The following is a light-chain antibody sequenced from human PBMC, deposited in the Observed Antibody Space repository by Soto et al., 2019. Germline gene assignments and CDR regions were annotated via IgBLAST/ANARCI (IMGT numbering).Light chain of an antibody. V-gene: IGLV1-44*01. Sequence: VLTQPPSASGTPGQRVTISCSGSSSNIGSNTVNWYQQLPGTAPKLLIYSNNQRPSGVPDRFSGSKSGTSASLAISGLQSEDEADYCCAAWDDSLNGPYVVFGGGTKVTVL. CDR1: SSNIGSNT. CDR2: SNN. J-gene: IGLJ2*01. CDR3: AAWDDSLNGPYVV.